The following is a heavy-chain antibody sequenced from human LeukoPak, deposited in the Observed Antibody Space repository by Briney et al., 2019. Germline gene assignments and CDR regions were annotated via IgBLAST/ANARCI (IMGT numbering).Heavy chain of an antibody. CDR2: IYSGGTT. D-gene: IGHD3-3*01. Sequence: GGSLRLSCAASGFTVSSNYMSWVRQAPGKGLEWVSVIYSGGTTYYADSVKGRFTISRDNSKNTLYLQMNSLRAEDTAVYYCAGNVLRSPGMDVWGQGTTVTVSS. V-gene: IGHV3-53*05. CDR1: GFTVSSNY. CDR3: AGNVLRSPGMDV. J-gene: IGHJ6*02.